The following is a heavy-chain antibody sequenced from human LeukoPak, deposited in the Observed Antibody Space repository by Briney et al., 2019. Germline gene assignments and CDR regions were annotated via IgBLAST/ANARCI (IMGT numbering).Heavy chain of an antibody. Sequence: GGSLRLSCAASGFTFSSYSMNWVRQAPGKGLEWVSSISSSSSYIYYADSVKGRFTISRDNAKNSLYLQMNSLSAEDTAVYYCARYCSSTSCYGFDPWGQGTLVTVSS. D-gene: IGHD2-2*01. CDR1: GFTFSSYS. CDR2: ISSSSSYI. V-gene: IGHV3-21*01. CDR3: ARYCSSTSCYGFDP. J-gene: IGHJ5*02.